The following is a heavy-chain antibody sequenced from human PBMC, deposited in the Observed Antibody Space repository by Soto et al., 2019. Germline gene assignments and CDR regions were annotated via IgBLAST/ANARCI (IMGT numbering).Heavy chain of an antibody. CDR3: ARGGEPLGYYGLDV. CDR1: GGSVRSGNHF. D-gene: IGHD3-10*01. CDR2: MYYTGVT. J-gene: IGHJ6*02. Sequence: QVQLQESGPGLLKASETLSLTCPVSGGSVRSGNHFWNWIRQPPGRGLEWLGYMYYTGVTNYNPSLTRRVSMSVDTSKNQFSLKLTSLTAADTAVYYCARGGEPLGYYGLDVWGQGTTVTVSS. V-gene: IGHV4-61*01.